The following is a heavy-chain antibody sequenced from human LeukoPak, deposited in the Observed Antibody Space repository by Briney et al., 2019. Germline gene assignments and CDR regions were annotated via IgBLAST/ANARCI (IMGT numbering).Heavy chain of an antibody. CDR3: ASHGSSWFANWFDP. V-gene: IGHV3-30*02. D-gene: IGHD6-13*01. J-gene: IGHJ5*02. Sequence: PGGPLRLSCAASGFTFSSYGMHWVRQAPGKGLEGVAFIRYDGSNKYYADSVKGRFTISRDNSKNTLYLQMNSLRADDTAVYYCASHGSSWFANWFDPWGQGTLVTVSS. CDR1: GFTFSSYG. CDR2: IRYDGSNK.